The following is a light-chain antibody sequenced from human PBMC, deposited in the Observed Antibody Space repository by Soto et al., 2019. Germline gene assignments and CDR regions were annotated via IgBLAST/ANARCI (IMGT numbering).Light chain of an antibody. CDR3: QSYDNSLSGSRVV. CDR1: SSNIGAGYD. J-gene: IGLJ2*01. CDR2: GNS. Sequence: QSVLTQPPSVSGAPGQRVTISCTGSSSNIGAGYDVHWYQQLPGTAPKLLIYGNSNRPSGVPDRFSGSKSGTSASLAITGLQAEDAADYYCQSYDNSLSGSRVVFGGGTKLTVL. V-gene: IGLV1-40*01.